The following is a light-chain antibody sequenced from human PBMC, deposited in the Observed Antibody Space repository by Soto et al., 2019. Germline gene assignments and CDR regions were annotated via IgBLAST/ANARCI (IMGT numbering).Light chain of an antibody. J-gene: IGKJ1*01. CDR2: GAS. CDR1: QSVSSSY. Sequence: EIVLTQSPGTLSFSPGERATLSCRASQSVSSSYLAWYQQKPGQAPRLLIYGASSRATGIPDRFSGSGSGTDFTLTTSRLEPEDFAVYYCQQYGSSPGTFGQGTKV. CDR3: QQYGSSPGT. V-gene: IGKV3-20*01.